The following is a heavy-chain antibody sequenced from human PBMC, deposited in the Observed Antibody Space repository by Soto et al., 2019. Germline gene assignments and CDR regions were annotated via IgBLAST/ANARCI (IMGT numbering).Heavy chain of an antibody. Sequence: GGSLRLSCAASGFTFSSYSMNWVRQAPGKGLEWVSSISSSSSYIYYADSVKGRFTISRDNAKNSLYLQMNSLRAEDTAVYYCARGRDYDFWSGYYYAFDSWGQGTMVTVSS. D-gene: IGHD3-3*01. J-gene: IGHJ3*02. CDR3: ARGRDYDFWSGYYYAFDS. CDR2: ISSSSSYI. CDR1: GFTFSSYS. V-gene: IGHV3-21*01.